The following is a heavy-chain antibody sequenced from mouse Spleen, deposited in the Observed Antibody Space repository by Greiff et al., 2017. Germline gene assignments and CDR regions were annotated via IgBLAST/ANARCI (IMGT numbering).Heavy chain of an antibody. CDR1: GFTFNTYA. CDR3: VRHHGNSYFDY. D-gene: IGHD2-1*01. Sequence: GGGLVQPKGSLKLSCAASGFTFNTYAMNWVRQAPGKGLEWVARIRSKSNNYATYYADSVKDRFTISRDDSQSMLYLQMNNLKTEDTAMYYCVRHHGNSYFDYWGQGTTLTVSS. J-gene: IGHJ2*01. V-gene: IGHV10-1*02. CDR2: IRSKSNNYAT.